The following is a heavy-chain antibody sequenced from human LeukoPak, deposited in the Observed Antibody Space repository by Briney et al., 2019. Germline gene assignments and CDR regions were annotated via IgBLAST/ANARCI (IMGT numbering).Heavy chain of an antibody. CDR1: GVSMSSNNW. Sequence: SGTLSLTCAVSGVSMSSNNWWSWVRQPPGKGLEWIGEIHESGSTNYNPSLKSRVTISVDNSKDQFSLKLSSVTAADTAVYYCARHEGFSQKDWGQGTQVTVS. J-gene: IGHJ4*02. CDR2: IHESGST. V-gene: IGHV4-4*02. CDR3: ARHEGFSQKD.